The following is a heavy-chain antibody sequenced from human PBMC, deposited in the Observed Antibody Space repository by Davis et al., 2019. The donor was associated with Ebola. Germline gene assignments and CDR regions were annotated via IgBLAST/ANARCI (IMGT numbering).Heavy chain of an antibody. CDR3: AKDPLGGWYFDL. CDR2: ISGSGGST. Sequence: GGSLRLSCAASGFTFSSYAMSWVRQAPGKGLEWVSAISGSGGSTYYADSVKGRFTISRDNSKNTLYLQMNSLRAEDKAVYYCAKDPLGGWYFDLWGRGTLVTVSS. J-gene: IGHJ2*01. CDR1: GFTFSSYA. V-gene: IGHV3-23*01.